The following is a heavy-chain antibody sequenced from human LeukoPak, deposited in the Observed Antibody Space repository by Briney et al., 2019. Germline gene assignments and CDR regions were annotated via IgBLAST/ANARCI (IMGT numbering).Heavy chain of an antibody. CDR1: GGSISSYY. CDR3: ARALDRNWFDP. Sequence: PSETLSLTCTVSGGSISSYYWSWIRQPPGKGLEWIGYIYYSGGTNYNPSLKSRVTISVDTSKNQFSLKLSSVTAADTAVYYCARALDRNWFDPWGQGTLVTVSS. V-gene: IGHV4-59*01. J-gene: IGHJ5*02. CDR2: IYYSGGT.